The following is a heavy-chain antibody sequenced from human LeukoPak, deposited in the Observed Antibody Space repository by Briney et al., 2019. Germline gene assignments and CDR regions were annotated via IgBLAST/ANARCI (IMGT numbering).Heavy chain of an antibody. V-gene: IGHV3-23*01. CDR2: IGGSGDFT. CDR3: AKADRGWGVITKD. CDR1: GFTFSSYA. D-gene: IGHD3-10*01. J-gene: IGHJ4*02. Sequence: GGSLRLSCAASGFTFSSYAMSWVRQAPGKGLEWVSAIGGSGDFTYYAECVKGRFTISRDNSKKTLYLQMNSLRAEDTAVYYCAKADRGWGVITKDWGQGTLVTVSS.